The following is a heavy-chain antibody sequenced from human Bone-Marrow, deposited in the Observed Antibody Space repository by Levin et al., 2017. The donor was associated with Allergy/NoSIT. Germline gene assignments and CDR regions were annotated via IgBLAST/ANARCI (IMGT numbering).Heavy chain of an antibody. CDR1: GDTFSSYD. J-gene: IGHJ5*02. Sequence: ASVKVSCKASGDTFSSYDINWVRQASGQGLEWMGWMSPKSGNTVYAQKFQGRVTMTRNTSISTAYMDLSSLRSDDTAVYYCATGQGHLVGPPWGQGTLVTVSS. D-gene: IGHD6-6*01. CDR2: MSPKSGNT. CDR3: ATGQGHLVGPP. V-gene: IGHV1-8*01.